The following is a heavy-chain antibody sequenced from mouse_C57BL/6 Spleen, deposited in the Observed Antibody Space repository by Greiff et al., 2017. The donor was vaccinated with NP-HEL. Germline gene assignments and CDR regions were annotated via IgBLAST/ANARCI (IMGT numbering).Heavy chain of an antibody. CDR1: GFTFSDYG. Sequence: EVKLMESGGGLVKPGGSLKLSCAASGFTFSDYGMHWVRQAPEKGLEWVAYISSGSSTIYYADTVKGRFTISRDNAKNTLFLQMTSLRSEDTAMYYCARNSDGDYAMDYWGQGTSVTVSS. J-gene: IGHJ4*01. D-gene: IGHD6-1*01. CDR3: ARNSDGDYAMDY. V-gene: IGHV5-17*01. CDR2: ISSGSSTI.